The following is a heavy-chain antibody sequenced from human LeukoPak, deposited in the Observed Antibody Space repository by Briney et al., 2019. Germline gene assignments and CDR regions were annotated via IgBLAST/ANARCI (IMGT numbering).Heavy chain of an antibody. CDR1: GGSFSGYY. Sequence: SETLSLTCAVYGGSFSGYYWSWIRQPPGKGLEWIGEINHSGSTNYNPSLKSRVTIPVDTSKNQFSLKLSSVTAADTAVYYCARGYYGSGKPRNYYYYYGMDVWGKGTTVTVSS. CDR3: ARGYYGSGKPRNYYYYYGMDV. J-gene: IGHJ6*04. CDR2: INHSGST. V-gene: IGHV4-34*01. D-gene: IGHD3-10*01.